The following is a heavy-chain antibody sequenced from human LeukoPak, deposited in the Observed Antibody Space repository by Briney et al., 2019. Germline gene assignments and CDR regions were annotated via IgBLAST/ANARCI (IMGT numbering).Heavy chain of an antibody. CDR1: GFTFSYYA. Sequence: PGGSLRLSCAASGFTFSYYAMSWVRQAPGKGLEWVSAISGSGGSTYYADSVKGRFTISRDNSKNTLYLQMNSLRAEDTAVYYCAKAYYYDSSGYLPIVPFDYWGQGTLVTVSS. CDR3: AKAYYYDSSGYLPIVPFDY. CDR2: ISGSGGST. D-gene: IGHD3-22*01. V-gene: IGHV3-23*01. J-gene: IGHJ4*02.